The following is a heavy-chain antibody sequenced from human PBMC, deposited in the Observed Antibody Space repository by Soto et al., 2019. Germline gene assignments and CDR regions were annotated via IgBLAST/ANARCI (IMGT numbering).Heavy chain of an antibody. CDR1: GGSISSSGYY. V-gene: IGHV4-31*03. D-gene: IGHD2-2*01. Sequence: SETLSLTCTVSGGSISSSGYYWSWIRQHPGKGLEWIGYIYYSGNTHYNPSLRSRVIMSLIPSKSQFSLKLNSVSAADTAVYYCARVRCGSTSWLRLDYWGQGTLVTVSS. J-gene: IGHJ4*02. CDR2: IYYSGNT. CDR3: ARVRCGSTSWLRLDY.